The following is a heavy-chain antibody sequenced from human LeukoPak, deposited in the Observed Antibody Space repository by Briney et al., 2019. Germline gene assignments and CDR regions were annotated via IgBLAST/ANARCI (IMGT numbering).Heavy chain of an antibody. CDR3: ARDLREYGVFDI. Sequence: GGSLRLSCAASGFTVSSNYMSWVRQAPGKGLEWVSEIYSDGSTYYAASVKGRFSTSRDNSKNTVYLQMNTLRAEDTAVYYCARDLREYGVFDIWGQGTMVTVSS. CDR2: IYSDGST. J-gene: IGHJ3*02. D-gene: IGHD3-10*01. V-gene: IGHV3-53*01. CDR1: GFTVSSNY.